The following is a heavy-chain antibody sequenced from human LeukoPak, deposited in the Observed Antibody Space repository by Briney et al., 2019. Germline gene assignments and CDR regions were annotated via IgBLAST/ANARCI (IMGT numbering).Heavy chain of an antibody. Sequence: PGRSLRLSCAGSGFIFNNYAMHWVRQPPGKGLEWVSGISWSSGSIDYADSVKGRFTISRDNAKNSLYLQMNSLRVEDPAFYYCAKDNRRHYTSGPNPDSLHWGQGALVTVSS. CDR3: AKDNRRHYTSGPNPDSLH. J-gene: IGHJ4*02. D-gene: IGHD6-19*01. CDR2: ISWSSGSI. V-gene: IGHV3-9*01. CDR1: GFIFNNYA.